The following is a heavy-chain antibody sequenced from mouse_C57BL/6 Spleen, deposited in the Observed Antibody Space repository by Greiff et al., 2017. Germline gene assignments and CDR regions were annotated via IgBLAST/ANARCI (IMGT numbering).Heavy chain of an antibody. D-gene: IGHD1-1*01. J-gene: IGHJ4*01. CDR1: GYAFSSYW. Sequence: QVQLQQSGAELVKPGASVKISCKASGYAFSSYWMNWVKQRPGKGLEWIGQIYPGDGDTNYNGKFKGKATLTADKSSSTAYMQLSSLTSADSSVYFCARGVVVATVAMDYWGQGTSVTVSS. CDR2: IYPGDGDT. V-gene: IGHV1-80*01. CDR3: ARGVVVATVAMDY.